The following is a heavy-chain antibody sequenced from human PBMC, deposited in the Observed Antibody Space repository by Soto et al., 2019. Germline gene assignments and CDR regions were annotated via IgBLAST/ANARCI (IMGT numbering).Heavy chain of an antibody. V-gene: IGHV3-48*02. CDR3: ARVEGPTVATMFFDY. Sequence: GGSLRLSCAASGFIFSNRCMIWARQAPGKGLEWVSYISPSGTTTYYADSVKGRFTLSRDNARNSLYLQMDSLRDEDTAVYYCARVEGPTVATMFFDYWGQGTPVTVSS. CDR1: GFIFSNRC. D-gene: IGHD5-12*01. CDR2: ISPSGTTT. J-gene: IGHJ4*02.